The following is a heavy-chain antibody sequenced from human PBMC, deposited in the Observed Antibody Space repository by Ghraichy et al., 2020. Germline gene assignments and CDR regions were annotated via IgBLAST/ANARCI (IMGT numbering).Heavy chain of an antibody. D-gene: IGHD3-16*02. V-gene: IGHV3-23*01. CDR3: AKDNLIGGVIVKAFDY. J-gene: IGHJ4*02. CDR2: ISGSGGST. Sequence: GGSLRLSCAASGFTFSSYAMSWVRQAPGKGLEWVSAISGSGGSTYYADSVKGRFTISRDNSKNTLYLQMNSLRAEDTAVYYCAKDNLIGGVIVKAFDYWGQGTLVTVSS. CDR1: GFTFSSYA.